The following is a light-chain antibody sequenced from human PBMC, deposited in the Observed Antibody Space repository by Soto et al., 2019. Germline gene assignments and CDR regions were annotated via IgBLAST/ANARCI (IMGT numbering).Light chain of an antibody. CDR3: SSYTSSSTRV. V-gene: IGLV2-14*01. CDR1: SSDVGGYNY. Sequence: QPVLTQPASVSGSPGQSITISCTGTSSDVGGYNYVSWYQQHPGKAPKLMIYDVSNRPSGVSNRFSGSKSGNTASLTIPGLQAEDEADYYCSSYTSSSTRVFGGGTQLT. J-gene: IGLJ2*01. CDR2: DVS.